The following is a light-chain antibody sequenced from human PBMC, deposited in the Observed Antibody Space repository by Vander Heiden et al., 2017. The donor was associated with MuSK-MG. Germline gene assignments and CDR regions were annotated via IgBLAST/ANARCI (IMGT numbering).Light chain of an antibody. Sequence: DIQTTQSPSSLSASVGDRVTIPFRPSQSINSYLDWYQQKPGQAPKLLIYAASSLQSGVPSRFSGSGSGTDFTLTISSLQPEDFATYYCQQSYSTPLLTFGGGTKVEIK. V-gene: IGKV1-39*01. CDR3: QQSYSTPLLT. CDR2: AAS. CDR1: QSINSY. J-gene: IGKJ4*01.